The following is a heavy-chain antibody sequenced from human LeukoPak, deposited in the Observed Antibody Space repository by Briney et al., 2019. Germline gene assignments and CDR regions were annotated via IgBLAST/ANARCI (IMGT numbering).Heavy chain of an antibody. V-gene: IGHV5-51*01. J-gene: IGHJ3*02. Sequence: GESLKISCNGSGYXFATYWICWVRQMPGKGLEWMGIIYPGDSDTRYSPSFQGQVTISADKSISTAYLQWSSLKASDRAMYYCASSHRFGRDAFDIWGQGTMVTVSS. D-gene: IGHD3-10*01. CDR2: IYPGDSDT. CDR1: GYXFATYW. CDR3: ASSHRFGRDAFDI.